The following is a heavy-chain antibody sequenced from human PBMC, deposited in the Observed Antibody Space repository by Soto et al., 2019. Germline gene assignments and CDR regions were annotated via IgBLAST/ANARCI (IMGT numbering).Heavy chain of an antibody. Sequence: QVQLVQSGAEVKKPGSSVKVSCKASGGTFSSYVISWVRQAPGQGLEWMGGIIPIFGTANYAQKFQGRVTITADESTSPAYMELISLRSEDTDVYYCARDSGYCSSTSCYTYFDYWGQGTLVTVSS. CDR3: ARDSGYCSSTSCYTYFDY. J-gene: IGHJ4*02. CDR2: IIPIFGTA. D-gene: IGHD2-2*02. CDR1: GGTFSSYV. V-gene: IGHV1-69*01.